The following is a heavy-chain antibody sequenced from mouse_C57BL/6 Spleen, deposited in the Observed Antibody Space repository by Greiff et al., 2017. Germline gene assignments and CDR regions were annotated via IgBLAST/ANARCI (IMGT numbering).Heavy chain of an antibody. V-gene: IGHV1-80*01. J-gene: IGHJ2*01. Sequence: VQLQQSGAELVKPGASVKISCKASGYAFSSYWMNWVQQRPGKGLEWIGQIYPGDGDTNYNGKFKGKATLTADKSSSTAYMQLSSLTSEDSAVYFCARKEGGPCDYWGQGTTRTVSS. CDR3: ARKEGGPCDY. CDR2: IYPGDGDT. CDR1: GYAFSSYW.